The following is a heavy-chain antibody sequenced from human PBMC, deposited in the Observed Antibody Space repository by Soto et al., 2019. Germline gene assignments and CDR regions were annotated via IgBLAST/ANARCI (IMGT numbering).Heavy chain of an antibody. CDR1: GGTFSSYA. CDR3: ASHTADSLSYFYAFHL. CDR2: IIPIFGTA. V-gene: IGHV1-69*12. D-gene: IGHD1-26*01. J-gene: IGHJ3*01. Sequence: QVQLVQSGAEVKKPGSSVKVSCKASGGTFSSYAISWVRQAPGQGLEWMGGIIPIFGTANYAQKFQGRVTITADESTSTAYLELSSLTSEDTAVYYCASHTADSLSYFYAFHLWGQGTMVTVSS.